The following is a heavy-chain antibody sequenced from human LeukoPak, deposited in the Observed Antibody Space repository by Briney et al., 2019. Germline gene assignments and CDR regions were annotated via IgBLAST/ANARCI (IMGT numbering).Heavy chain of an antibody. V-gene: IGHV3-13*01. Sequence: PGGSLRLSCAASGFTFSSYDMHWVRQATGKGLEWVSAIGTAGDTYYPGSVKGRFTISRENAKNSLYLQMNSLRAGDTAVYYCARAANKGTGYYLSNDAFDIWGQGTMVTVSS. J-gene: IGHJ3*02. CDR3: ARAANKGTGYYLSNDAFDI. CDR1: GFTFSSYD. D-gene: IGHD3/OR15-3a*01. CDR2: IGTAGDT.